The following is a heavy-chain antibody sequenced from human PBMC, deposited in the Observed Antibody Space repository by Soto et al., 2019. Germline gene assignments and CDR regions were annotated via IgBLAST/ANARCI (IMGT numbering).Heavy chain of an antibody. D-gene: IGHD2-15*01. Sequence: QEQMVQSWGGVVQPGRSLRLSCAASPFTFRSYSMHWVLQAPGKGLAWVTSISSDGSKESYADSVKGRFAISRDNSKNRLYLQMNSLRPEDTAVYYCARYCNGGACYSASLDYWGQGTQVTVSS. CDR1: PFTFRSYS. CDR2: ISSDGSKE. J-gene: IGHJ4*02. CDR3: ARYCNGGACYSASLDY. V-gene: IGHV3-30*09.